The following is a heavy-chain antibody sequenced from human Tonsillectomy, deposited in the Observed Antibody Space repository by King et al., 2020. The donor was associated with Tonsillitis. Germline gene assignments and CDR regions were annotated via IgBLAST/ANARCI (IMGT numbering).Heavy chain of an antibody. D-gene: IGHD6-19*01. CDR2: SSFDGFNQ. J-gene: IGHJ4*03. CDR1: GFSFNTHS. V-gene: IGHV3-30*03. CDR3: ARGGSGWFFDY. Sequence: QVHLVESGGGVVQPGRSLTLSCAVSGFSFNTHSVHWVRHVPGKGLEWVAISSFDGFNQYYADSVEGRFTVSRDMSTNTLYLEMNSLTTDDTAVYYCARGGSGWFFDYWGQGTLVTVAS.